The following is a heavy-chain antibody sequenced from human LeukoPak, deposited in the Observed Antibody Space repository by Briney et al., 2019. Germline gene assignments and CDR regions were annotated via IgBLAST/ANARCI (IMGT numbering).Heavy chain of an antibody. CDR1: GLPLRSLL. J-gene: IGHJ6*02. Sequence: PGGPLSLSCAASGLPLRSLLMHCAPQAPGRGVEGVAVISYDERKKHYAHSVKSRFTSSRDNSKNTLYLQMNSLRAEDTAVYYCARDYITMVRGVIITRVDYYYYGMDVWGQGTTVTVSS. CDR3: ARDYITMVRGVIITRVDYYYYGMDV. V-gene: IGHV3-30-3*01. CDR2: ISYDERKK. D-gene: IGHD3-10*01.